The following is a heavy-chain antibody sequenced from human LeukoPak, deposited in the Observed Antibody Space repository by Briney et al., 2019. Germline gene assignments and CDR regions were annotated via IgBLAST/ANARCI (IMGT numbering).Heavy chain of an antibody. Sequence: PGGSLTLSCAPSGFPFSRYAMRGAPAAPEGGVECVSAISGSGGRTYYAHSVRGRFTISRDNSENTLYLQMNRQRAEDRAVFYCAKLTLYYYDSSGYTYFQHGGQGTLATVSS. CDR1: GFPFSRYA. V-gene: IGHV3-23*01. CDR2: ISGSGGRT. CDR3: AKLTLYYYDSSGYTYFQH. D-gene: IGHD3-22*01. J-gene: IGHJ1*01.